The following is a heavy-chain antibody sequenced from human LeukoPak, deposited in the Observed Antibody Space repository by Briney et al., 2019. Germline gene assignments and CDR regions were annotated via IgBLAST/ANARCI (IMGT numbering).Heavy chain of an antibody. CDR3: ARSSGWRDYFQD. D-gene: IGHD6-19*01. Sequence: GGSLRLSCAASGFTFSSYGMNWVRQAPGKGLEWVSSISGSSTYIYYADSVRGRFTISRDNAKNSLYLQMNSLRVEDTAVYYCARSSGWRDYFQDWGQGTLVTVSS. J-gene: IGHJ1*01. V-gene: IGHV3-21*01. CDR1: GFTFSSYG. CDR2: ISGSSTYI.